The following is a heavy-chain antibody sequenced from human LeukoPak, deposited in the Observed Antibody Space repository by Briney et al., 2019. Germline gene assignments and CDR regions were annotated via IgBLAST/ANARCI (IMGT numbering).Heavy chain of an antibody. CDR1: GGSFSGYY. Sequence: PSETLSLTCAVYGGSFSGYYWSWIRQPPGKGLEWIGEINHSGSTNYNPSLKSRVTISVDTSKNQFSLKLSSVTAADTAVYYCARDFRRYSSFNWFDPWGQGTLVTVSS. CDR2: INHSGST. V-gene: IGHV4-34*01. J-gene: IGHJ5*02. CDR3: ARDFRRYSSFNWFDP. D-gene: IGHD6-13*01.